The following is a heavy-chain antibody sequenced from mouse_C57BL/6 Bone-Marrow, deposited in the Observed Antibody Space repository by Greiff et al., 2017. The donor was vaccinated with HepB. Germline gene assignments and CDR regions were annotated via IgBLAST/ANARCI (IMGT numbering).Heavy chain of an antibody. J-gene: IGHJ1*03. Sequence: EVKLQESGGGLVQPGGSLKLSCAASGFTFSDYYMYWVRQTPEKRLEWVAYISNGGGSTYYPDTVKGRFTISRDNAKNTLYLQMSRLKSEDTAMYYCARRYDWDWYFDVWGTGTTVTVSS. D-gene: IGHD2-12*01. CDR1: GFTFSDYY. CDR3: ARRYDWDWYFDV. CDR2: ISNGGGST. V-gene: IGHV5-12*01.